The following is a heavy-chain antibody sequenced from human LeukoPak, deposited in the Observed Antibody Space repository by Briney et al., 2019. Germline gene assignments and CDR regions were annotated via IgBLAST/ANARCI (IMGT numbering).Heavy chain of an antibody. V-gene: IGHV3-23*01. Sequence: GGSLRLSCVASGFTFSSYAMSWVRQAPGKGLEWVSAISGSGGSTYYADSVKGRFTISRDNSKNTLYLQMNSLRAEDTAVYYCAKDQPYYYDSSGYLLEDYWGQGTLVTVSS. CDR3: AKDQPYYYDSSGYLLEDY. CDR2: ISGSGGST. J-gene: IGHJ4*02. CDR1: GFTFSSYA. D-gene: IGHD3-22*01.